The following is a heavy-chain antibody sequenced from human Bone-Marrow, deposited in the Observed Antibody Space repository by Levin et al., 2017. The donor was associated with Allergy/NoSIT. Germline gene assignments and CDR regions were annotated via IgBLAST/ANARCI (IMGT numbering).Heavy chain of an antibody. J-gene: IGHJ6*02. CDR1: GYTFTNYG. D-gene: IGHD1-1*01. Sequence: ASVKVSCKASGYTFTNYGISWVRQAPGQGLEWLGWIIGYNVKTKYAEKFQGRVTMTRDTSTGTAYMEVRRLTSDDTAVYYCARLLEVRVYYNGLDVWGQGTTVTVSS. CDR3: ARLLEVRVYYNGLDV. V-gene: IGHV1-18*01. CDR2: IIGYNVKT.